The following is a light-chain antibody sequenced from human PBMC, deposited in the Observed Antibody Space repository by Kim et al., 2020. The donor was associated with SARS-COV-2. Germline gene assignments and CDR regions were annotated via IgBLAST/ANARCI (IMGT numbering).Light chain of an antibody. Sequence: QSALTQHASVSGSPGQSITVSCAGTSSNVGSYKLVSWYQQHPGKAPKLMIYDVTRRPSGVSHRFSGSKSGSTASLTISGLQPEDEADYFCSSYANSSTYVFGSGTKVTVL. V-gene: IGLV2-23*02. CDR3: SSYANSSTYV. CDR2: DVT. J-gene: IGLJ1*01. CDR1: SSNVGSYKL.